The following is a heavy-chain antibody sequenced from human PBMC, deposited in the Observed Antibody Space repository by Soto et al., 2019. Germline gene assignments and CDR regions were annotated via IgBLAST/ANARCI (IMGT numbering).Heavy chain of an antibody. CDR1: GNTFAYRY. Sequence: GASVKVSCKALGNTFAYRYLHWVRQAPGQALEWMGWITPFSGDVHYAQKFQERVTLTRDRSINTAYMRMSSLRSEDTAIYFCASGGAGCGPFTRELPDLWGQGTLVSVSS. J-gene: IGHJ5*02. V-gene: IGHV1-45*02. D-gene: IGHD3-16*01. CDR2: ITPFSGDV. CDR3: ASGGAGCGPFTRELPDL.